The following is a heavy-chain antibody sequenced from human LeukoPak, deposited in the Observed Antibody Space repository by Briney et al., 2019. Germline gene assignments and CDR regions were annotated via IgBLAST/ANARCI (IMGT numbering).Heavy chain of an antibody. CDR1: GGSISSYY. D-gene: IGHD1-26*01. J-gene: IGHJ4*02. CDR3: ARGDLVYYHIDY. CDR2: IYYSGST. V-gene: IGHV4-59*01. Sequence: SETLSLTCTVSGGSISSYYWSWIRQPPGKGLEWIGYIYYSGSTNYNPSLKSRVTISVDTSKNQFSLKLSSVTAADTAVYYCARGDLVYYHIDYWGQGTLVTVS.